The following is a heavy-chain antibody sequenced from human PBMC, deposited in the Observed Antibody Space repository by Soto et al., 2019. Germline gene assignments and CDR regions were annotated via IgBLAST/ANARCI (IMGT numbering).Heavy chain of an antibody. J-gene: IGHJ4*02. Sequence: PGGSLRLSCAASGFTFSNAWMNWVRQAPGKGLEWVGRIKSKTDGGTTDYAAPVKGRFTISRDDSNNTLYLQMNSLKTKDTAVYYCTTVLSNRGYSYGFVEDWGEGTLVTVSS. CDR3: TTVLSNRGYSYGFVED. D-gene: IGHD5-18*01. V-gene: IGHV3-15*07. CDR1: GFTFSNAW. CDR2: IKSKTDGGTT.